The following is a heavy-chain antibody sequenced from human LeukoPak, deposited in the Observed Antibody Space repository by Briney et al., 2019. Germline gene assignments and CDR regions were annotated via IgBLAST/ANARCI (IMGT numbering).Heavy chain of an antibody. V-gene: IGHV3-48*01. CDR3: ARVDGSGSYYIGY. CDR1: GFTFSSYE. J-gene: IGHJ4*02. CDR2: ISSSSTTI. D-gene: IGHD3-10*01. Sequence: GGSLRLSCAASGFTFSSYEMNWVRQAPGKGLEWVSYISSSSTTIYYADSVKGRFTISRDNAKNSLYLQMNSLRAEDTAVYYCARVDGSGSYYIGYWGQGTLVTVSS.